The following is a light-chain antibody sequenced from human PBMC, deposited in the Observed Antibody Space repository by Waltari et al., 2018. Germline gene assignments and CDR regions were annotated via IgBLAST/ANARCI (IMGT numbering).Light chain of an antibody. CDR2: GKN. CDR3: NSRVSSGNHPRRV. CDR1: SLRSYY. J-gene: IGLJ3*02. V-gene: IGLV3-19*01. Sequence: SSELTQDPAVSVALGQTVRITCQGDSLRSYYASWYQQKPGQAPVLVIYGKNNRPSGIPDRFAGSSSGNTASLTITGAQAEDEADYYCNSRVSSGNHPRRVFGGGTKLTVL.